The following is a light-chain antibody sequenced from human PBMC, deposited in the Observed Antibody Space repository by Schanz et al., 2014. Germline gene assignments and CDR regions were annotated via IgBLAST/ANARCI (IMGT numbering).Light chain of an antibody. CDR2: EVT. CDR3: SSPTSSSTYV. CDR1: SSDVGGYNS. V-gene: IGLV2-8*01. J-gene: IGLJ1*01. Sequence: QSALTQPPSASGSPKQSVSISCTGTSSDVGGYNSVSWYQQHPGKAPKLMIYEVTKRPSGVPDHFSGSKSGNTASLTISGLQAEDEADYYCSSPTSSSTYVFGTGTKLTVL.